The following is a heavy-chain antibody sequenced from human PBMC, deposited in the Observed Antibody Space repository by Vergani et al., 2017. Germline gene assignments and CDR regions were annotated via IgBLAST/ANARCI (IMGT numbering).Heavy chain of an antibody. CDR1: GYTFTDYY. V-gene: IGHV1-46*01. CDR3: ARGPIAARPKWFDP. CDR2: INPSGGST. D-gene: IGHD6-6*01. J-gene: IGHJ5*02. Sequence: VQLVQSGAEVKKPGATVKISCKVSGYTFTDYYMHWVRQAPGQGLEWMGIINPSGGSTSYAQKFQGRVTMTRDTSTSTVYMELSSLRSEDTAVYYCARGPIAARPKWFDPWGQGTLVTVSS.